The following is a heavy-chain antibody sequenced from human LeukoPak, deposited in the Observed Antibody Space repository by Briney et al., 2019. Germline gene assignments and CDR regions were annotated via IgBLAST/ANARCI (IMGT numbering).Heavy chain of an antibody. CDR3: VKDRGGSPFYGMDV. CDR2: ISGSGGTGT. Sequence: GGTLRLSCAASGFTFSSYAMSWVRQAPGKGLEWVSTISGSGGTGTYYADSVKGRFTISRDNSKSTLYLPMNSLRAEDTAVYYCVKDRGGSPFYGMDVWGQGTTVTVSS. D-gene: IGHD1-26*01. CDR1: GFTFSSYA. J-gene: IGHJ6*02. V-gene: IGHV3-23*01.